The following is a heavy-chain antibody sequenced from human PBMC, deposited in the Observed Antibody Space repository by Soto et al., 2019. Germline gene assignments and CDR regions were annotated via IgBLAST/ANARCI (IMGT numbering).Heavy chain of an antibody. CDR1: GLDFSSYG. D-gene: IGHD2-15*01. V-gene: IGHV3-33*01. CDR2: IRDDGSSQ. J-gene: IGHJ3*02. Sequence: QVQLVESGGGVVQPGRSLRLTCETSGLDFSSYGMHWVRQAPGKGLEWVVLIRDDGSSQYYADSVKGRFTISRDNSKNSLFLQMNKVGADDTGIYYCATSTLTDAFDIWGQGTMDIVSS. CDR3: ATSTLTDAFDI.